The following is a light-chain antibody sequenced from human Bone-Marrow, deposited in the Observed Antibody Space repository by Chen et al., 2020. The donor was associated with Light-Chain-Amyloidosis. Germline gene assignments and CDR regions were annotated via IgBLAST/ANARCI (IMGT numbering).Light chain of an antibody. CDR3: QVWDRSSDRPV. CDR2: DDS. V-gene: IGLV3-21*02. CDR1: NIGSTS. Sequence: SYVLTQPSSVSVAPGQTATIACGGNNIGSTSVHWYQQTPGQAPLLVVYDDSDRHSGIPERLSGSNSGNTATLTISRGEAGDEADYYCQVWDRSSDRPVFGGGTKLTVL. J-gene: IGLJ3*02.